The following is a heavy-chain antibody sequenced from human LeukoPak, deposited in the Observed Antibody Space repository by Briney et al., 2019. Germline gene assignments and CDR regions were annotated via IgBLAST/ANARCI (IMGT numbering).Heavy chain of an antibody. CDR3: AREGSGLGYFDY. CDR1: GFKFNQYT. J-gene: IGHJ4*02. V-gene: IGHV3-69-1*02. Sequence: GGSLRFSCAASGFKFNQYTMHWVRQAPGKGLEWVSSIISASTYYADSLEGRFTISRDNARDSVFLHMNSLRADDTAVYYCAREGSGLGYFDYWGQGTLVTVAS. D-gene: IGHD3-3*01. CDR2: IISASTY.